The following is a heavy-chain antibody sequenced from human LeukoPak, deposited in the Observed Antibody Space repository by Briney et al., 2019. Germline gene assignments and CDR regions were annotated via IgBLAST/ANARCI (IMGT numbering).Heavy chain of an antibody. V-gene: IGHV1-2*02. J-gene: IGHJ4*02. CDR1: GYTFPSYD. Sequence: ASVTVSCLASGYTFPSYDINWLRQATGQGVDWMGWMNPNSCGSNYVRKFQGRVTMTRDTSFSTAFMELSRLRSDDTAVYYCARVKTMIVVVRLFDYWGQGTLVTVSS. CDR2: MNPNSCGS. D-gene: IGHD3-22*01. CDR3: ARVKTMIVVVRLFDY.